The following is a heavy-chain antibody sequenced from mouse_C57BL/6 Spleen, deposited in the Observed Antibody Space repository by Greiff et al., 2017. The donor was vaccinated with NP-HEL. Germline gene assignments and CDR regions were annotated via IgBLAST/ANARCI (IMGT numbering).Heavy chain of an antibody. J-gene: IGHJ2*01. D-gene: IGHD2-4*01. V-gene: IGHV1-81*01. CDR3: ARCDYDDGDY. CDR2: IYPRSGNT. CDR1: GYTFTSYG. Sequence: ESGAELARPGASVKLSCKASGYTFTSYGISWVKQRTGQGLEWIGEIYPRSGNTYYNEKFKGKATLTADKSSSTAYMELRSLTSEDSAVYFCARCDYDDGDYWGQGTTRTVSS.